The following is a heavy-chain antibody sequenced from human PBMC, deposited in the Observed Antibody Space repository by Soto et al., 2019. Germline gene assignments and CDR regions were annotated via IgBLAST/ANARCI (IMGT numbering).Heavy chain of an antibody. D-gene: IGHD4-4*01. V-gene: IGHV4-4*09. Sequence: SETLSLTCAVSGDSMRILCLALIRQPPGQGLEWIGYICTGGTTKYNPSLKSRVTMSVDTSKTQFSLKLTSVTAADTAVYYCARVGSKSFYYATDVWGQGTTVTVSS. CDR3: ARVGSKSFYYATDV. CDR2: ICTGGTT. CDR1: GDSMRILC. J-gene: IGHJ6*02.